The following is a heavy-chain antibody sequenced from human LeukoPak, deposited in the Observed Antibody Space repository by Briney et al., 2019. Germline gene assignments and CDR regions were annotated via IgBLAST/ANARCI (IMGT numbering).Heavy chain of an antibody. J-gene: IGHJ2*01. CDR2: ISTDGSYK. Sequence: AGSLRLSCAVSGFTFSSFPFHWVRQAPGKGLEWVAAISTDGSYKYYGDSVKGRFTISRDNPMNTLYLQMNGLRPDDTAVYYCARSLIPGRWYFDLWGRGTLVTVSS. CDR3: ARSLIPGRWYFDL. CDR1: GFTFSSFP. V-gene: IGHV3-30*04. D-gene: IGHD3-16*01.